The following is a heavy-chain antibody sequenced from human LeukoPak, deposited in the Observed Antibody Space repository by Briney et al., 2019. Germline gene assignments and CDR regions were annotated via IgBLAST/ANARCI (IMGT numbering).Heavy chain of an antibody. D-gene: IGHD5-24*01. CDR1: GDTFSSHT. Sequence: GASVKVSCKASGDTFSSHTIAWVRQAPGQGLEWMGRIIPILDLAGYAQKFRDRVTITADKSTGTVYMELSSLRSEDTAMFYCARVFCANGHNLCYFDDWGQGTLVTVSS. CDR2: IIPILDLA. CDR3: ARVFCANGHNLCYFDD. J-gene: IGHJ4*02. V-gene: IGHV1-69*02.